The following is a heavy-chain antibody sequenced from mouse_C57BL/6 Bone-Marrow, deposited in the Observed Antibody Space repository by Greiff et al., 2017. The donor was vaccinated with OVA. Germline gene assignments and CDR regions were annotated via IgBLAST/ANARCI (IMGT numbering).Heavy chain of an antibody. CDR3: ARLGYYGSYFDY. CDR2: IYPGDGDT. J-gene: IGHJ2*01. Sequence: VKVVESGPELVKPGASVKISCKASGYAFSSSWMNWVEQRPGKGLEWIGRIYPGDGDTNYNGKFKGKATLTADKSSSTAYMQLISLTSEDSAVYFCARLGYYGSYFDYWGQGTTLTVSS. CDR1: GYAFSSSW. V-gene: IGHV1-82*01. D-gene: IGHD1-1*01.